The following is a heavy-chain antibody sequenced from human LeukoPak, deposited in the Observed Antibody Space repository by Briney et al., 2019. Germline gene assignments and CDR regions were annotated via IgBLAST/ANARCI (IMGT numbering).Heavy chain of an antibody. CDR3: ARVGIAAAGEFAEYFQH. V-gene: IGHV3-53*01. CDR2: IYSGGST. J-gene: IGHJ1*01. D-gene: IGHD6-13*01. CDR1: GFTFSSYA. Sequence: GGSLRLSCAASGFTFSSYARSWVRQAPGKGLEWVSVIYSGGSTYYADSVKGRFTISRDNSKNTLYLEVNSLRPEDTAVYYCARVGIAAAGEFAEYFQHWGQGTLVTVSS.